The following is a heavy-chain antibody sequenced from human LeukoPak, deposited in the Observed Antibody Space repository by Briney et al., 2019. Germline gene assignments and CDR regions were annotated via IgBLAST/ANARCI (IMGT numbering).Heavy chain of an antibody. CDR1: GGTFGSYA. V-gene: IGHV1-69*05. D-gene: IGHD3-10*01. Sequence: ASVKVSCKASGGTFGSYAMSWVRQAPGQGLEWMGGIIPIFGTANYAQKFQGRVTITTDESTSTAYMELSSLRSEDTAVYYCAREGTGRYYGSGSYYTVYWGQGTLVTVSS. CDR3: AREGTGRYYGSGSYYTVY. J-gene: IGHJ4*02. CDR2: IIPIFGTA.